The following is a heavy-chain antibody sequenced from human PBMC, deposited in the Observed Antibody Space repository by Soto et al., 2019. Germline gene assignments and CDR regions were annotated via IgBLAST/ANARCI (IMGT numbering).Heavy chain of an antibody. CDR3: GRAPGGTGIVDY. CDR1: GFTFSSYW. D-gene: IGHD7-27*01. Sequence: EVQLLQFGGGLVQPGGSLRLSCAASGFTFSSYWMQWVRQAPGKGLVWVSRINSEGTTTTYADSVKGRFTISRDNAKNTLFLQMNSLRAEDTAVYYCGRAPGGTGIVDYWGQGTLVNVSS. V-gene: IGHV3-74*02. J-gene: IGHJ4*02. CDR2: INSEGTTT.